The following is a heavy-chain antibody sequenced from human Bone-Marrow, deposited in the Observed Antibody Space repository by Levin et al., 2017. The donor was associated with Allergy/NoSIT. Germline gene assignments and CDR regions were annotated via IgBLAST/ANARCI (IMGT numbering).Heavy chain of an antibody. J-gene: IGHJ3*02. Sequence: PGGSLRLSCAASGLTFSSTVMHWARQAPGKGLEWVSVVNPDGGGTRYGDPVKGRFTISRDNSQNTLYLQMNNLRAEDTAVYYCAKKGDFSGEADALDIWGQGTMVTVSS. CDR3: AKKGDFSGEADALDI. CDR2: VNPDGGGT. V-gene: IGHV3-23*01. CDR1: GLTFSSTV. D-gene: IGHD2-21*01.